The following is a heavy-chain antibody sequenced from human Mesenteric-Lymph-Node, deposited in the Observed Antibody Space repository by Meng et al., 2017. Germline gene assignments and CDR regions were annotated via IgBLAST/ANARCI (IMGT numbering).Heavy chain of an antibody. D-gene: IGHD5-12*01. CDR3: TRVVASIKTFDY. J-gene: IGHJ4*02. CDR2: TYYRSKWYS. Sequence: SCAISGDSVSSNSAAWNWIRQSPSRGLEWLGRTYYRSKWYSDYAVSVKSRITVNSDTSKNQFSLQLTSVTPEDTAVYYCTRVVASIKTFDYWGQGNLVTVSS. CDR1: GDSVSSNSAA. V-gene: IGHV6-1*01.